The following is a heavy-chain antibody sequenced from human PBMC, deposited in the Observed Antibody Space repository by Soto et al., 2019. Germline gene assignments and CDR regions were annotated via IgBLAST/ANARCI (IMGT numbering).Heavy chain of an antibody. CDR3: ATDLYVNGSPGVIDS. D-gene: IGHD3-16*01. Sequence: EVQLLESGGGLVQPGGSLRLSCAASGFTFSSFAMSWVRQAPGKGLEWVSGIHGSAGSTYYADSLKGRLTISRDNSKNTRYLQVNSMRAEDTAVDYCATDLYVNGSPGVIDSWGQGTMVTVSS. V-gene: IGHV3-23*01. J-gene: IGHJ4*02. CDR2: IHGSAGST. CDR1: GFTFSSFA.